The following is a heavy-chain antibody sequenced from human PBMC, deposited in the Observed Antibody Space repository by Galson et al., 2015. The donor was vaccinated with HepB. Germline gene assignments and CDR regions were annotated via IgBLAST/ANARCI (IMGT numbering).Heavy chain of an antibody. CDR1: GGSISSGGYS. CDR2: IYSSGST. D-gene: IGHD4-17*01. V-gene: IGHV4-30-4*07. CDR3: VRDSGANGDYWWFDP. Sequence: TLSLTCAVSGGSISSGGYSWNWIRQPPGKGLEWIGYIYSSGSTYYNPSLKTRVTISADTSKNLFSLNLTSVTAADTAVYYCVRDSGANGDYWWFDPWGQGTLVTVSS. J-gene: IGHJ5*02.